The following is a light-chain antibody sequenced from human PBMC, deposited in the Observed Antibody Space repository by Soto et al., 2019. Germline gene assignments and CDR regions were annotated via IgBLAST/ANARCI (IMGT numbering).Light chain of an antibody. CDR3: QQYNKWPQT. J-gene: IGKJ1*01. Sequence: EIVLTQSPATLSLSPGERATLSCRASQSVSSYLAWYQQKPGQAPRLLIYDASNRATGIPAKFSASGSGTEFTLTISSLQSEDFAVYYCQQYNKWPQTFGQGTKVDIK. CDR1: QSVSSY. V-gene: IGKV3-11*01. CDR2: DAS.